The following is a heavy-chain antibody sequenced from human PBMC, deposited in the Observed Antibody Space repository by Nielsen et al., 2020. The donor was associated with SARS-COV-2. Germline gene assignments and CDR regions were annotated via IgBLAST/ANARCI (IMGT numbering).Heavy chain of an antibody. CDR2: IYHSGST. Sequence: WIRQPPGKGLERIGSIYHSGSTYYNPSLKSRVTISVDTSKNQFSLKLSSVTAADTAVYYCARVERVTMIVVVMQGYFQHWGQGTLVTVSS. V-gene: IGHV4-38-2*02. D-gene: IGHD3-22*01. J-gene: IGHJ1*01. CDR3: ARVERVTMIVVVMQGYFQH.